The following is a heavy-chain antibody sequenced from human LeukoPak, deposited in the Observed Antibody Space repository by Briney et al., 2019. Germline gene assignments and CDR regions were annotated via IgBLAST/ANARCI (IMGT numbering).Heavy chain of an antibody. Sequence: PGGSLRLSCAASGFTFDSYAMNWVRQAPGKGREWVSVISSATGRTYYADSVKGRFTISRDNSKNTLYLQMNSLRAEDTAVYYCARDAVDTANAVWGQGTTVTVSS. V-gene: IGHV3-23*01. D-gene: IGHD5-18*01. J-gene: IGHJ6*02. CDR1: GFTFDSYA. CDR3: ARDAVDTANAV. CDR2: ISSATGRT.